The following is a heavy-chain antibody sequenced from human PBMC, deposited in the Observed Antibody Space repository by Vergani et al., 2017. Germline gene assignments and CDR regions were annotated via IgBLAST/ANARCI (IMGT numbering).Heavy chain of an antibody. V-gene: IGHV1-69*04. Sequence: VSCKASGGTFSSYTISWVRQAPGQGLEWMGRIIPILGIANYAQKFQGRVTITADKSTSTAYMELSSLRSEDTAVYYCARDGNYYDSSGYYYVGGFDYWGQGTLVTVSS. D-gene: IGHD3-22*01. CDR3: ARDGNYYDSSGYYYVGGFDY. CDR1: GGTFSSYT. J-gene: IGHJ4*02. CDR2: IIPILGIA.